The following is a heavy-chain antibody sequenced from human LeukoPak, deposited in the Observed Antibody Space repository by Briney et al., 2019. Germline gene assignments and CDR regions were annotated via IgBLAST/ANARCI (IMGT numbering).Heavy chain of an antibody. CDR3: ARGELRYFDWLLYY. CDR2: INHSGST. CDR1: GGSISSSSYY. D-gene: IGHD3-9*01. J-gene: IGHJ4*02. Sequence: SETLSLTCTVSGGSISSSSYYWSWIRQPPGKGLEWIGEINHSGSTNYNPSLKSRVTISVDTSKNQFSLKLTSVTAADTAVYYCARGELRYFDWLLYYWGQGTLVTVSS. V-gene: IGHV4-39*07.